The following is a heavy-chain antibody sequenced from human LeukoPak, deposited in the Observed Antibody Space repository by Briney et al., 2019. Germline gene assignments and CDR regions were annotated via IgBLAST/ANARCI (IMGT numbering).Heavy chain of an antibody. J-gene: IGHJ4*02. CDR2: MNPNSGNT. CDR1: GYTFTSCD. Sequence: VASVKVSCKASGYTFTSCDINWVRQATGQGLEWMGWMNPNSGNTGYAQKFQGRVTMTRNTSISTAYMELSSLRSEDTAVYYCARGLGAAAAPDYWGQGTLVTVSS. V-gene: IGHV1-8*01. CDR3: ARGLGAAAAPDY. D-gene: IGHD6-13*01.